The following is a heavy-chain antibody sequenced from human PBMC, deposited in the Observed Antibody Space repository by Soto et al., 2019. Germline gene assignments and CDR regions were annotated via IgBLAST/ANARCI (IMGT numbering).Heavy chain of an antibody. CDR1: GGSISSGGYY. V-gene: IGHV4-31*03. D-gene: IGHD3-3*01. J-gene: IGHJ5*02. CDR3: ARAGSTYYDFWSGYYSGVLANWFDP. CDR2: IYYSGST. Sequence: PSETLSLTCTVSGGSISSGGYYWSWIRQHPGKGLEWIGYIYYSGSTYYNPSLKSRVTISVDTSKNQFSLKLSSVTAADTAVYYCARAGSTYYDFWSGYYSGVLANWFDPWGQGTLVTVSS.